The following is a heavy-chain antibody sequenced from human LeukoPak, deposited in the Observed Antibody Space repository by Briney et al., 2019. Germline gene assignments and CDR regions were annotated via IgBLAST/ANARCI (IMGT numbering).Heavy chain of an antibody. V-gene: IGHV4-39*01. Sequence: PSETLSLTCTVSGGSISSSSYYWGWIRQPPGKGLEWIGSIYYSGSTYYNPSLKSRVTISVDTSKNQFSLKLSSVTAADTAVYYCHRLLTVTSFDYWGQGTLVTVSS. J-gene: IGHJ4*02. D-gene: IGHD4-17*01. CDR3: HRLLTVTSFDY. CDR2: IYYSGST. CDR1: GGSISSSSYY.